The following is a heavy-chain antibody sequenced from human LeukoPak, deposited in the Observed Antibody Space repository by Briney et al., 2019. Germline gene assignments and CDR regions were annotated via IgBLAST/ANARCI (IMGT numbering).Heavy chain of an antibody. Sequence: ASVKVSCKASGYTFTGYYMHWVRQAPGQGLEWMGWINPNSGGTNYAQKFQGRVTMTRDTSISTAYMELSRLRSDGTAVYYCATWTSSSWYYFDYWGQGTLVTVSS. V-gene: IGHV1-2*02. CDR2: INPNSGGT. CDR3: ATWTSSSWYYFDY. J-gene: IGHJ4*02. D-gene: IGHD6-13*01. CDR1: GYTFTGYY.